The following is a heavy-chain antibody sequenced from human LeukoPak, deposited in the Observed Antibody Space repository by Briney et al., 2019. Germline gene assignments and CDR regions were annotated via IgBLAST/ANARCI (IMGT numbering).Heavy chain of an antibody. Sequence: GGSLRLSRAASGFAFSNCAMSWVRQAPGKGLEWISAISGDSSSTYYADSVKGRFTISRDNSQNTLYLQMNSLRAEDTAVYYCVKGSATVRPYFFDLWDQGTLVTVSS. J-gene: IGHJ4*02. CDR3: VKGSATVRPYFFDL. D-gene: IGHD2-15*01. CDR1: GFAFSNCA. V-gene: IGHV3-23*01. CDR2: ISGDSSST.